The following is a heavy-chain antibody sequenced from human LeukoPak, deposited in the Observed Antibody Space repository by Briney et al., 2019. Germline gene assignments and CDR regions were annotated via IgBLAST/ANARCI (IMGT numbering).Heavy chain of an antibody. J-gene: IGHJ4*02. D-gene: IGHD3-22*01. CDR2: ISYDGSNK. CDR3: ASGEDYYDSSGYYTY. Sequence: PGRSLRLSCAASGFTFSSYAMHWVRQAPGKGLEWVAVISYDGSNKYYADSVKGRFTISRDNSKNTLYLQMNSLRAEDTAVYYCASGEDYYDSSGYYTYWGQGILVTVSS. V-gene: IGHV3-30-3*01. CDR1: GFTFSSYA.